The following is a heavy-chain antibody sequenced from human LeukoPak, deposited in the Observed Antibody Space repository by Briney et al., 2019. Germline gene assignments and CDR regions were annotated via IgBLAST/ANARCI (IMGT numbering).Heavy chain of an antibody. J-gene: IGHJ4*02. Sequence: GGSLRLPCAASGFTFSNYWMSWVRQAPGKGLEWVANIKQDGSEKYYVDSVKGRFTISRDNAKNSLYLQMNSLRAEDTAVYYCARFCSGGSCYYAIDYWGQGTLVTVSS. CDR3: ARFCSGGSCYYAIDY. D-gene: IGHD2-15*01. CDR2: IKQDGSEK. V-gene: IGHV3-7*01. CDR1: GFTFSNYW.